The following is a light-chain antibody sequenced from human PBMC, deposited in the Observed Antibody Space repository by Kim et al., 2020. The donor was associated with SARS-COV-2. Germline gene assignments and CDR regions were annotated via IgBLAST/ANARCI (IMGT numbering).Light chain of an antibody. CDR3: QQYITYWRT. CDR2: DAY. CDR1: HSMSSC. Sequence: SLEGRVTTSRRASHSMSSCVGWDQQKPEEAPKLLIYDAYSLESGVPSRFSGSVSGTEITLTISSLQTDDFATYYCQQYITYWRTFCPGTKMDIK. J-gene: IGKJ1*01. V-gene: IGKV1-5*01.